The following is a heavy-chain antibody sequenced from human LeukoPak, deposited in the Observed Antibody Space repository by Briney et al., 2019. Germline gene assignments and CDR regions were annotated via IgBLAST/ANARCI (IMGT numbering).Heavy chain of an antibody. J-gene: IGHJ4*02. Sequence: GGSLRLSFAASGFTFSSHAMNGVRQAPGKGLGWVSVISGSGGSTYYADSVKGRFTISRDNSKNTVYVQMNSLRVEDTAVYYCATSSTTYGSGNYDSRAFEDWGQGTLVTVSS. CDR3: ATSSTTYGSGNYDSRAFED. V-gene: IGHV3-23*01. CDR1: GFTFSSHA. D-gene: IGHD3-10*01. CDR2: ISGSGGST.